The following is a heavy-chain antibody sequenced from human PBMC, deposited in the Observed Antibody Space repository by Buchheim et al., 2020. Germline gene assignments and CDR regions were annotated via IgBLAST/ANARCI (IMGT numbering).Heavy chain of an antibody. CDR3: ARDLGYYDSSPLFDL. D-gene: IGHD3-22*01. CDR2: IYYSGST. J-gene: IGHJ2*01. V-gene: IGHV4-31*03. Sequence: QVQLQESGPGLVKPSQTLSLTCTVSGGSISSGGYYWSWISQHPGKGLEWIGYIYYSGSTYYNPSLKSRATISVDTSKNQFSLKLSSVTAADTAVYYCARDLGYYDSSPLFDLWGRGTLLTVSS. CDR1: GGSISSGGYY.